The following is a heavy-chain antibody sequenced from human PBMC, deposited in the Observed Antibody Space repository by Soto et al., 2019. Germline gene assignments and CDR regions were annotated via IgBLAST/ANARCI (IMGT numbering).Heavy chain of an antibody. CDR3: ARHKNNCSSTSCYLRLVRAFDI. J-gene: IGHJ3*02. D-gene: IGHD2-2*01. CDR2: INHSGST. Sequence: QVQLQQRGAGLLKPSETLSLTCAVYGGSFSDYYWNWIRQPPGKGLEWIGEINHSGSTNYNPSLKSRVTISVDTSKNQFSLKLSSVTAADTAVYYCARHKNNCSSTSCYLRLVRAFDIWGQGTMVTVSS. V-gene: IGHV4-34*01. CDR1: GGSFSDYY.